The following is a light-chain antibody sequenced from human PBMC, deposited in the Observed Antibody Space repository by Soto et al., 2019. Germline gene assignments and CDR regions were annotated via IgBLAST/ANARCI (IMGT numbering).Light chain of an antibody. CDR2: DVK. J-gene: IGLJ1*01. Sequence: QSVLTQPRSVSGSPGQSVTISSTGTSSDVGGYNYVTWYQQHPGRAPKVMIYDVKTRPSGVPDRFSGSKSGNTASLTISELQAEDEADYYSYSYAGSYTFVFGTGTKVTVL. CDR3: YSYAGSYTFV. CDR1: SSDVGGYNY. V-gene: IGLV2-11*01.